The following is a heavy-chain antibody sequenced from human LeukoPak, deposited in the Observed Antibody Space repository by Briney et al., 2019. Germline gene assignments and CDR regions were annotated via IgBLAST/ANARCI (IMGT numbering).Heavy chain of an antibody. V-gene: IGHV3-23*01. J-gene: IGHJ4*02. Sequence: GGSLRLSCAASGFTFSTYAMSWVRQAPGKGLEWVSAISGTGGDTFYADSVKGRFTISRDNSKNTLYLQMNSLRAEDTAVYYCASSVAGTDATGDYWGQGTLVTVSS. CDR3: ASSVAGTDATGDY. D-gene: IGHD6-19*01. CDR2: ISGTGGDT. CDR1: GFTFSTYA.